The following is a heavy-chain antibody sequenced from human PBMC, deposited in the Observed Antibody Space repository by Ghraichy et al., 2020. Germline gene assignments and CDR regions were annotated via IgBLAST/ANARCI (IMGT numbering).Heavy chain of an antibody. CDR1: GFTFSSYG. Sequence: LTCAASGFTFSSYGMHWVRQSPGKGLEWVAFIRFDGSSKYYRDSVKGRFTISRDNSKNTLYLQMNSLRIEDTAVYYCTKDQTGGSSSGTFDYWGQGTLVSVSS. D-gene: IGHD6-13*01. CDR2: IRFDGSSK. J-gene: IGHJ4*02. CDR3: TKDQTGGSSSGTFDY. V-gene: IGHV3-30*02.